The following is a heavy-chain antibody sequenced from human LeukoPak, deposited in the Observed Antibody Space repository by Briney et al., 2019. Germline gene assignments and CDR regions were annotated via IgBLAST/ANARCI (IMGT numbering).Heavy chain of an antibody. CDR3: ARASSRGLDY. J-gene: IGHJ4*02. D-gene: IGHD6-13*01. V-gene: IGHV3-21*01. Sequence: GGSLRLSCATSGFTFSSYSMNWVRQAPGKGLEWVSSISSSSSYIYYADSVKGRFTISRDNAKNSLYLQMNSLRAEDTAVYYCARASSRGLDYWGQGTLVTVSS. CDR2: ISSSSSYI. CDR1: GFTFSSYS.